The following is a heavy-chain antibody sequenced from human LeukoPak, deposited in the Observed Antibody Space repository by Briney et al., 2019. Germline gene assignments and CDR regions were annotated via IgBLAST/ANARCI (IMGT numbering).Heavy chain of an antibody. Sequence: GSLRLSCAASGFTFSTYWMHWVRQAPGKGLVWVSHIKSDGSSTSYADSAKGRFTISRDNAKNTLYLQMNSLRAEDTAVYHCARDRGYTQDYWGQGTLVTVSS. V-gene: IGHV3-74*01. CDR3: ARDRGYTQDY. CDR2: IKSDGSST. D-gene: IGHD5-12*01. J-gene: IGHJ4*02. CDR1: GFTFSTYW.